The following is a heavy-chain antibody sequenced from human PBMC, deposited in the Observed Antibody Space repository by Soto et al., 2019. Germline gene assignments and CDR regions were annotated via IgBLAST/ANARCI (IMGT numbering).Heavy chain of an antibody. D-gene: IGHD3-10*01. V-gene: IGHV3-48*03. J-gene: IGHJ4*02. Sequence: EVQLVESGGGLVQPGGSLRLSCAASGFTFSNYKMNWVRQAPGKGLEWVSYISSSGSTIYYADSVKGRFTISRDNAKNSLCLQMNSLRAEDTAVYYCARGSDGQLRSGRGPYFDYWGQGTLVTVSS. CDR1: GFTFSNYK. CDR3: ARGSDGQLRSGRGPYFDY. CDR2: ISSSGSTI.